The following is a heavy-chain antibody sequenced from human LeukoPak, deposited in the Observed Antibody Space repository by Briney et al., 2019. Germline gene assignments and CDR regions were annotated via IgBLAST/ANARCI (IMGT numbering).Heavy chain of an antibody. CDR1: GYTLTELS. J-gene: IGHJ5*02. Sequence: ASVKVSCKVSGYTLTELSMHWVRQAPGKGLEWMGGFDPEDGETIYAQKFQGRVTMTEDTSTDTAYMELSSLRSEDTAVYYCATERYCSGGSCYSANWFDPWGQGTLVTASS. CDR2: FDPEDGET. D-gene: IGHD2-15*01. CDR3: ATERYCSGGSCYSANWFDP. V-gene: IGHV1-24*01.